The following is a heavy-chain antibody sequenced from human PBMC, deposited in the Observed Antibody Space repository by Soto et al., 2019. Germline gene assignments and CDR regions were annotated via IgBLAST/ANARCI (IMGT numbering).Heavy chain of an antibody. D-gene: IGHD6-6*01. V-gene: IGHV3-33*01. CDR3: ARELSDSSSSDYYYYGMDV. CDR1: GFTFSSYG. CDR2: IWYDGSNK. Sequence: SLRLSGAASGFTFSSYGMHWVRQAPGKGLEWVAVIWYDGSNKYYADSVKGRFTISRDNSKNTLYLQMNSLRAEDTAVYYCARELSDSSSSDYYYYGMDVWGQGT. J-gene: IGHJ6*02.